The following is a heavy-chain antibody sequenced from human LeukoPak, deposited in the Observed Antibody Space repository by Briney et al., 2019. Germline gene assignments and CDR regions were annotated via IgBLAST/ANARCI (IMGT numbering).Heavy chain of an antibody. J-gene: IGHJ5*02. CDR2: IDPNSGGT. V-gene: IGHV1-2*06. D-gene: IGHD6-6*01. CDR1: GYTFTGYY. Sequence: AASVKVSCKASGYTFTGYYMHWVRQAPGQGLEWMGRIDPNSGGTNYAQKFQGRVTMTRDTSISTAYMELSRLRSDDTAVYYCARGPRSIAARRGNWFDPWGQGTLVTVSS. CDR3: ARGPRSIAARRGNWFDP.